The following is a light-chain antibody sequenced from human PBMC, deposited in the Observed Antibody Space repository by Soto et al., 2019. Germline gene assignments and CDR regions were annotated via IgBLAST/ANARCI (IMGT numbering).Light chain of an antibody. Sequence: ENVLTHSPATLSLSPCERATLSCCASQSISSNLAWYQQKAGQAPRLLIYGASTRAAGIPARFSGSGFGTDFTLTISSLEPEDAAVYYCQQRSNWPPITFGQGTRLEIK. V-gene: IGKV3-11*01. CDR3: QQRSNWPPIT. J-gene: IGKJ5*01. CDR1: QSISSN. CDR2: GAS.